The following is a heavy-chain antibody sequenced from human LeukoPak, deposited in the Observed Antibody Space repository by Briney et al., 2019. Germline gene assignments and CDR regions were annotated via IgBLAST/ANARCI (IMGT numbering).Heavy chain of an antibody. D-gene: IGHD1-26*01. J-gene: IGHJ4*02. CDR1: GFTFSSYW. CDR2: IRQDGSEK. V-gene: IGHV3-7*03. Sequence: GGSLRLSCAASGFTFSSYWMSWVRQAPGKGLEWVANIRQDGSEKYYVDSVKGRYTISRDNAKNSLYLQMNSLRAEDTAVYYCARDKGADEGSKFDYWGQGTLVTVSS. CDR3: ARDKGADEGSKFDY.